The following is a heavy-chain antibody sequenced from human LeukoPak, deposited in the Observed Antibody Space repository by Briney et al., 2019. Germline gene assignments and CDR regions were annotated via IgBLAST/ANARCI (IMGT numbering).Heavy chain of an antibody. D-gene: IGHD3-16*02. J-gene: IGHJ5*02. CDR3: ARDNHYDYVWGSYRFDP. V-gene: IGHV4-59*01. Sequence: SETLPLTCTISGGSISSYYWSWIRQPPGKGLEWIGNIYNSGSTNYNPSLKSRVTISVDTSKNQFSLKLSSVTAADTAVYYCARDNHYDYVWGSYRFDPWGQGTLVTVSS. CDR1: GGSISSYY. CDR2: IYNSGST.